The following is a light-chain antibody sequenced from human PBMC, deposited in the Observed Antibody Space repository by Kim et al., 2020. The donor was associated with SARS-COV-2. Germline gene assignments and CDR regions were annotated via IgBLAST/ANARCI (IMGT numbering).Light chain of an antibody. J-gene: IGLJ2*01. CDR2: RSN. V-gene: IGLV10-54*01. Sequence: QTATLTCAGNTNNVGYQGATWLQQHQGHPPKLLSYRSNNRPSGISDRLSASRSGNTASLTITGLQPEDEADYYCSAWDSSLNAVVFGGGTQLTVL. CDR1: TNNVGYQG. CDR3: SAWDSSLNAVV.